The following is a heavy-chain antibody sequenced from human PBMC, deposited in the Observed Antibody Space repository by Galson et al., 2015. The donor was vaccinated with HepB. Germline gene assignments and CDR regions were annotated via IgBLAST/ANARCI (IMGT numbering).Heavy chain of an antibody. J-gene: IGHJ5*02. CDR2: IKSKTAGETK. CDR3: TTDVYYSTYWSWLDP. Sequence: SLRLSCAASGFPFNNAWMAWVRQAPGMGQEWVGRIKSKTAGETKDYAAPVKGRFTISRDDSKNRLYLQMNSLKTEDTAVYYCTTDVYYSTYWSWLDPWGQGTLVTVSS. CDR1: GFPFNNAW. D-gene: IGHD2-8*02. V-gene: IGHV3-15*01.